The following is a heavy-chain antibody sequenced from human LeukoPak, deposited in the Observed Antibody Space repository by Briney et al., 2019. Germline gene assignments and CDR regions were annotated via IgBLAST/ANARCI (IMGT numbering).Heavy chain of an antibody. D-gene: IGHD1-1*01. V-gene: IGHV3-74*01. CDR1: GFTFSSYW. CDR3: ARDRYNWNDRGAFDI. CDR2: INPDGSST. J-gene: IGHJ3*02. Sequence: GGSLRLSCAASGFTFSSYWMHWVRQAPGKGLVWVSRINPDGSSTNYADSVKGRFTISRDNAENTLHLQMNSLRAEDTAVYYCARDRYNWNDRGAFDIWGQGTMVTVSS.